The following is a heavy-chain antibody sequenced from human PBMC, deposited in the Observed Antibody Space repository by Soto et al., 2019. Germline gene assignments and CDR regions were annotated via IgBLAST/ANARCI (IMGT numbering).Heavy chain of an antibody. Sequence: ASVKVSCKASGYTFSSVGINWVRQAPGQGLEWMAYISVYTGKTDYAQKYQGRIALTTDTSTNTAYMELRSLRSDDTALYFCARAHDLVATAFDYWGQGTLVTVSS. CDR1: GYTFSSVG. J-gene: IGHJ4*02. V-gene: IGHV1-18*04. D-gene: IGHD5-12*01. CDR3: ARAHDLVATAFDY. CDR2: ISVYTGKT.